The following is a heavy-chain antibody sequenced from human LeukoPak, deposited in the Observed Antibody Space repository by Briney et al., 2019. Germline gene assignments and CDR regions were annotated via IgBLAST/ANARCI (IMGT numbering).Heavy chain of an antibody. D-gene: IGHD2-15*01. V-gene: IGHV3-23*01. CDR2: ISGSGGRT. J-gene: IGHJ3*02. Sequence: GGSLRLSCAASGFTFSRYGMSWLRQAPGKGLEWVSAISGSGGRTYYADCVKGGFTISRDNSKNTLHMQMISVRAEDTAVYYCGRDCGGSCFSDAFDIWGQGTMVTVSS. CDR1: GFTFSRYG. CDR3: GRDCGGSCFSDAFDI.